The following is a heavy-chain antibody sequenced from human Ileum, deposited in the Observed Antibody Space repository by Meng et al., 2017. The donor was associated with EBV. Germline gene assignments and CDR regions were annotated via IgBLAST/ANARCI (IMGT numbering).Heavy chain of an antibody. Sequence: VKLAESGVALVQPGGSLRLSCAASGFTFSSYWMHWVRQAPGQGLVWVSRTNEDGRITNYADSVKGRFTISRDNAKNTLYLQMNSLRAEDTAVYFCSRDLAGSDDDWGQGTLVTVSS. CDR1: GFTFSSYW. CDR2: TNEDGRIT. V-gene: IGHV3-74*01. CDR3: SRDLAGSDDD. D-gene: IGHD6-25*01. J-gene: IGHJ4*02.